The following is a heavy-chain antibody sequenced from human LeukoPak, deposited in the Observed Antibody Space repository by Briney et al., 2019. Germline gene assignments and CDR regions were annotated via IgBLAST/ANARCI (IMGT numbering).Heavy chain of an antibody. V-gene: IGHV4-59*08. J-gene: IGHJ4*02. CDR2: IYYSGST. D-gene: IGHD3/OR15-3a*01. CDR1: GGSISSYY. Sequence: SETLSLTCTVSGGSISSYYWSWIRQPPGKGLEWIGYIYYSGSTNYNPSLKSRVTISVDTSKNQFSLKLSSVTAADTAVYYCARQRQDYYFDYWGQGTLVTVSS. CDR3: ARQRQDYYFDY.